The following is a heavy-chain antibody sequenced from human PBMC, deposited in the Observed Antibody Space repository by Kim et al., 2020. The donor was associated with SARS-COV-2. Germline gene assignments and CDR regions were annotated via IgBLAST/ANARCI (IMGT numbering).Heavy chain of an antibody. V-gene: IGHV1-2*02. D-gene: IGHD3-22*01. CDR3: ARDHFKRSVGSSGYYYSSPELGWFDP. J-gene: IGHJ5*02. Sequence: ASVKVSCKASGYTFTGYYMHWVRQAPGQGLEWMGWINPNSGGTNYAQKFQGRVTMTRDTSISTAYMELSRLRSDDTAVYYCARDHFKRSVGSSGYYYSSPELGWFDPWGQGTLVTVSS. CDR1: GYTFTGYY. CDR2: INPNSGGT.